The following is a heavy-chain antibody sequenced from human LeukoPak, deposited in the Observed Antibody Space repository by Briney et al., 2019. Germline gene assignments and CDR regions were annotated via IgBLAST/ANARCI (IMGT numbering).Heavy chain of an antibody. CDR2: IKQDGSEK. J-gene: IGHJ4*02. V-gene: IGHV3-7*01. Sequence: TGGSLRLSCAASGFTFSSYWMSWVRHAPGKGLEWVANIKQDGSEKYYVDSVKGRFTISRDNAKNSLYLQMNSLRAEDTAVYYCARDSAWIQLWFWDYWGQGTLVTVSS. D-gene: IGHD5-18*01. CDR3: ARDSAWIQLWFWDY. CDR1: GFTFSSYW.